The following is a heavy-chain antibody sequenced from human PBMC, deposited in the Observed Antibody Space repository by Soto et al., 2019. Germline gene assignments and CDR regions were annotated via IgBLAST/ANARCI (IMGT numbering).Heavy chain of an antibody. CDR3: AKTKEGGFDP. Sequence: PSETLSLTCTVSGDSITSNYWSWIRQSPGQGLEWIGYFHYSLNTNYNPSLKSRVIISVDTSKNQFFLKLTSVTAADTAMYYCAKTKEGGFDPWGQGILVTVS. D-gene: IGHD3-16*01. CDR2: FHYSLNT. V-gene: IGHV4-59*01. J-gene: IGHJ5*02. CDR1: GDSITSNY.